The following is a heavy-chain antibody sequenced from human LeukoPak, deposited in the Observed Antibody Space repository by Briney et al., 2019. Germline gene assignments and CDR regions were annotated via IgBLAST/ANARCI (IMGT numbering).Heavy chain of an antibody. V-gene: IGHV3-15*01. J-gene: IGHJ4*02. CDR2: IKSKTDGGTT. CDR3: TSFGSYRLYY. Sequence: PGGSLRLSCAASGFIVSSNYMSWVRQAPGKGLEWVGRIKSKTDGGTTDYAAPVKGRFTISRDDSKNTLYLQMNSLKTEDTAVYYCTSFGSYRLYYWGQGTLVTMSS. D-gene: IGHD3-16*02. CDR1: GFIVSSNY.